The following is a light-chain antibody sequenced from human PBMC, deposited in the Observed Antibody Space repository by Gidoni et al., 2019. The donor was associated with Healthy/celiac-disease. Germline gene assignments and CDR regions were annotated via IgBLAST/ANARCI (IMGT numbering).Light chain of an antibody. CDR2: SNN. CDR3: AAWDDSLNGRWV. V-gene: IGLV1-44*01. Sequence: QSVLTQPPSASGPPGQMVTISCSGSSSNIGSNTVNWYQQLPGTAPKLLIYSNNQRPSGVPDRFSGSKSGTSASLAISGLQSEDEADYYCAAWDDSLNGRWVFGGGTKLTVL. CDR1: SSNIGSNT. J-gene: IGLJ3*02.